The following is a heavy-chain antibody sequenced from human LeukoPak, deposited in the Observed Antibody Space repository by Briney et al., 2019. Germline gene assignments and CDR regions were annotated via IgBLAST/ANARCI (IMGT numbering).Heavy chain of an antibody. CDR3: ARDLGPWMVRGVDSGY. CDR2: ISAYNGNT. D-gene: IGHD3-10*01. J-gene: IGHJ4*02. V-gene: IGHV1-18*01. CDR1: GYTFTSYG. Sequence: GASVKVSCKASGYTFTSYGISWVRQAPGQGLEWMGWISAYNGNTNYAQKLQGRVTMTTDTSTSTAYMELRSLRSDDTAVYYCARDLGPWMVRGVDSGYWGQGTLVTVSS.